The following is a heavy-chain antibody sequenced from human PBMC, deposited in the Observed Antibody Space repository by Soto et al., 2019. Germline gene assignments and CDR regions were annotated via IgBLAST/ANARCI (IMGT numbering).Heavy chain of an antibody. CDR2: INPNSGST. Sequence: ASVKVSCKASGYTFTGYYMHWVRQAPGQGLEWMGWINPNSGSTNYAQKLQGWVTMTRDTSISTAYMELSRLRSDDTAVYYCAKGDCSGGSCYPWDNWFDPWGQGTLVTVSS. D-gene: IGHD2-15*01. CDR3: AKGDCSGGSCYPWDNWFDP. J-gene: IGHJ5*02. CDR1: GYTFTGYY. V-gene: IGHV1-2*04.